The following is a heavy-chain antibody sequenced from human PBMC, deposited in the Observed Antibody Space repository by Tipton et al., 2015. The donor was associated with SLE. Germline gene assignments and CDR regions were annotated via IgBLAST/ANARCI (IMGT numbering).Heavy chain of an antibody. J-gene: IGHJ6*02. CDR2: VSHEGSNE. D-gene: IGHD3-16*01. V-gene: IGHV3-30*04. Sequence: RSLRLSCAASGFTFSSYVMHWVRQAPGKGLEWVAVVSHEGSNEYYADSVKGRFTISRDNFKNMLYLHMDSLRPEDTAVYYCAREGGYYGMDVWGQGTTVIVSS. CDR3: AREGGYYGMDV. CDR1: GFTFSSYV.